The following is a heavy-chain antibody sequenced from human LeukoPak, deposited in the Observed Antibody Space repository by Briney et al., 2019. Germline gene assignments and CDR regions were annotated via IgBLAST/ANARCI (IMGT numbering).Heavy chain of an antibody. Sequence: GESLKISGKGSGYSFTNYWIGWVRQMPGKGLEWMGIVHPGDSDTRYSPSFQGQVTLSADKSISTAYLQWSSLTASDTAMYYCARHGGYGDYLTEYFQHWGQGTLVTVSS. D-gene: IGHD4-17*01. CDR3: ARHGGYGDYLTEYFQH. J-gene: IGHJ1*01. CDR1: GYSFTNYW. CDR2: VHPGDSDT. V-gene: IGHV5-51*01.